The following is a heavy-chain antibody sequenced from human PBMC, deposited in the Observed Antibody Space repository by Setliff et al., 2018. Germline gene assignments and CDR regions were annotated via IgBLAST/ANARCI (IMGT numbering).Heavy chain of an antibody. J-gene: IGHJ6*02. D-gene: IGHD3-3*01. CDR3: ARLSWNGLRYYGLDV. CDR1: GVSISSYY. V-gene: IGHV4-59*01. Sequence: ETLSLTCNVSGVSISSYYWSWIRQPPGEGLESIGYIQKSGGTNYNPALKSRVTISVDTSTNQFSLKLRSVTAADTAVYYCARLSWNGLRYYGLDVWGQGTTVTVS. CDR2: IQKSGGT.